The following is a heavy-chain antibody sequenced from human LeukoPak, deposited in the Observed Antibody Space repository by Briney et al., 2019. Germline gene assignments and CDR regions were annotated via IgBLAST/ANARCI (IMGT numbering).Heavy chain of an antibody. V-gene: IGHV3-72*01. D-gene: IGHD3-16*01. Sequence: PGGSLRLSCVASGFTFSDHYIDWVRQAPGKGLEWVGRMGNKANSYTTENAASVKGRLTLSRDDSKRLVFLQLNSLKIEDTAVYYCARSPESGGNVFDIWGQGTVVTVSS. CDR1: GFTFSDHY. J-gene: IGHJ3*02. CDR3: ARSPESGGNVFDI. CDR2: MGNKANSYTT.